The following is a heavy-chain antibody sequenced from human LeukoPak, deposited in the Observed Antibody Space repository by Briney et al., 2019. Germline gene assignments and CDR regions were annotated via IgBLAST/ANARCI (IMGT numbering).Heavy chain of an antibody. CDR1: GGTFSSYT. D-gene: IGHD1-26*01. CDR2: IIPILGIA. J-gene: IGHJ1*01. Sequence: SVKVSCKASGGTFSSYTISWVRQAPGQGLEWMGRIIPILGIANYAQKCQGRVTITADKSTSTAYMELSSLRSEDTAVYYCARALIVGATIGAFQHWGQGTLVTVSS. CDR3: ARALIVGATIGAFQH. V-gene: IGHV1-69*02.